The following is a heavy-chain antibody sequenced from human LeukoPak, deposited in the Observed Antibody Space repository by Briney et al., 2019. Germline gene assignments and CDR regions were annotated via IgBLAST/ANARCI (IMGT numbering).Heavy chain of an antibody. CDR3: AVNLGYCSSTCCGH. Sequence: EGSLRLSCAASGFTFTDHYMDWVRQAPGKGLEWVGRTRNKANSYTTEYAASVKGRFTISRDDSKNSLYLQMNSLKTEDTAVYYCAVNLGYCSSTCCGHWGQGTLVTVSS. CDR1: GFTFTDHY. V-gene: IGHV3-72*01. CDR2: TRNKANSYTT. J-gene: IGHJ4*02. D-gene: IGHD2-2*01.